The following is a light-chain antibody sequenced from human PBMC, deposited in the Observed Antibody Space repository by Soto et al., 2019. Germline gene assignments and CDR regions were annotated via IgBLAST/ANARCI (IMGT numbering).Light chain of an antibody. CDR2: DVS. V-gene: IGLV2-11*01. Sequence: QSALTQPRSVSGSPGQSGTISCTGTSSDVGGYNYVSWYQQHPGKAPKLMIYDVSKRPSGVPDRFSGAKSGNTSSLTISGLQAEDVADYYCCSYAGSYTYVFGTGTKLTVL. CDR1: SSDVGGYNY. CDR3: CSYAGSYTYV. J-gene: IGLJ1*01.